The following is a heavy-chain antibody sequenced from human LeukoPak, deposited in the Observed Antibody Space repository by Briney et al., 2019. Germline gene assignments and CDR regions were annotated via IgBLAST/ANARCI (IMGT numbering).Heavy chain of an antibody. V-gene: IGHV1-2*02. CDR3: ARVAVGATYNWFDP. D-gene: IGHD1-26*01. Sequence: ASVTVSCKASGYTFTCYYMHWVRQAPGQGLEWMGWINPNSGGTNYAQKFQGRVTMTRDTSISTAYMELSRLRSDDTAVYYCARVAVGATYNWFDPWGQGTLVTVSS. J-gene: IGHJ5*02. CDR1: GYTFTCYY. CDR2: INPNSGGT.